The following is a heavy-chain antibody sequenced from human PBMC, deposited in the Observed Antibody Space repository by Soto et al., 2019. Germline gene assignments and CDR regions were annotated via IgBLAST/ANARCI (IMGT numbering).Heavy chain of an antibody. CDR1: GYTFTSYG. D-gene: IGHD3-10*01. V-gene: IGHV1-18*01. Sequence: GASVKVSCKASGYTFTSYGISWVRQAPGQGLEWMGWISIYNGNTNYAQKLQGRVTITTDTSTSTAYMELRSLRSDDTAVYYCAGSGSYYPVWYGMDVWGQGTTVTVSS. CDR2: ISIYNGNT. J-gene: IGHJ6*02. CDR3: AGSGSYYPVWYGMDV.